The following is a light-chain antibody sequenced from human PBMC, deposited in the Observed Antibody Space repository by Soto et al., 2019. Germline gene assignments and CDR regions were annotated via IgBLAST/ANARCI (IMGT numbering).Light chain of an antibody. CDR1: QTVKKNY. CDR3: QQYAESPIT. CDR2: AAS. V-gene: IGKV3-20*01. J-gene: IGKJ5*01. Sequence: EIGLTQSPGTLSLSPGEGTTLSCRSSQTVKKNYLAWYQQKPGQAPRLLIYAASSRATGIPDRFSGSGSGTDFTLTISRLEPEDLAVFYCQQYAESPITFGQGTRLEIK.